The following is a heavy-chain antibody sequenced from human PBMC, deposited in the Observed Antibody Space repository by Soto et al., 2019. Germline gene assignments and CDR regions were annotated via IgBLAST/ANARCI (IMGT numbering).Heavy chain of an antibody. CDR2: VYYSGST. J-gene: IGHJ6*03. D-gene: IGHD6-19*01. CDR3: ARVEQWLVSGYYMDV. Sequence: PSETLSLTSTVSGGSISSYYWSWIRQPPGKGLEWIGYVYYSGSTNYNPSLKSRVTISVDTSKNQFSLKLSSVTAADTAVYYCARVEQWLVSGYYMDVWGKGTTVTVSS. V-gene: IGHV4-59*01. CDR1: GGSISSYY.